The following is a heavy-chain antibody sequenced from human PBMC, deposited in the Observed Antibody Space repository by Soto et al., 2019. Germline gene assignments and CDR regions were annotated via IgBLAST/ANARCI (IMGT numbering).Heavy chain of an antibody. CDR3: ARDRGGVFLYYYYGKDV. CDR1: GYTFTSYA. Sequence: ASVKVSCKASGYTFTSYAMHWVRQAPGQRLEWMGWINAGNGNTKYSQKFQGRVTITRDTSASTAYMELSSLRSEDTAVYYCARDRGGVFLYYYYGKDVWGQGTTDIVSS. J-gene: IGHJ6*02. V-gene: IGHV1-3*01. D-gene: IGHD3-16*01. CDR2: INAGNGNT.